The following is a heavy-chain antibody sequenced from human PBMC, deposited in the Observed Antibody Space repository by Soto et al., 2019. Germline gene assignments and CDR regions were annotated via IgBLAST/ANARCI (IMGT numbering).Heavy chain of an antibody. V-gene: IGHV3-74*01. CDR3: TGGPRATSAGTSAH. Sequence: GGSLRLSCAGSGFTINMYWMHWVRQVPGKGPVWVARIYNDGTYADYADSVKGRFTISRDNAKDTLYLQMNDLRAEDSALYHCTGGPRATSAGTSAHWGQGTLVTVSS. J-gene: IGHJ4*02. CDR2: IYNDGTYA. CDR1: GFTINMYW. D-gene: IGHD6-13*01.